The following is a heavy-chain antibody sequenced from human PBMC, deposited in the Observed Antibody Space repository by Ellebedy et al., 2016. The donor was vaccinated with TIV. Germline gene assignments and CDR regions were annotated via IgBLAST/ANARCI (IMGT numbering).Heavy chain of an antibody. CDR2: IKQDGSEQ. CDR1: GLTFTDYW. D-gene: IGHD6-19*01. J-gene: IGHJ4*02. Sequence: GGSLRLSCAASGLTFTDYWMNWFRQAPGKGLEWVANIKQDGSEQNYVGSVKGRFTISRDNAKNSLSLQMNTLRTEDTAVYYCAGGRGWLVDYWGQGIMVTVSS. V-gene: IGHV3-7*01. CDR3: AGGRGWLVDY.